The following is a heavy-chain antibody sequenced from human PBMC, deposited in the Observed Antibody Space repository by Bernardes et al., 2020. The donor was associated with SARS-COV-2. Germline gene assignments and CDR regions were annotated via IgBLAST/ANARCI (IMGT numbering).Heavy chain of an antibody. D-gene: IGHD5-18*01. CDR2: ITHSGSN. J-gene: IGHJ4*02. Sequence: SETLSLTCAVYGGSFSGYCWTWIRQPPGKGLEWIGEITHSGSNNYNPSLKSRVTISADRSKNQFSLKLTSVTAADTALYFCARGGDTGLAYWGQGILRSVSS. V-gene: IGHV4-34*01. CDR1: GGSFSGYC. CDR3: ARGGDTGLAY.